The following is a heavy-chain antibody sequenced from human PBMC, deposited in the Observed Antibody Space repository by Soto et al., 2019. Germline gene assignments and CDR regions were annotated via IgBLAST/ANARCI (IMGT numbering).Heavy chain of an antibody. V-gene: IGHV1-46*01. CDR2: INPSGGST. CDR1: GYTFTSYY. Sequence: QVQLVQSGAEVKKPGASVKVSCKASGYTFTSYYMHWVRQAPGQGLEWMGIINPSGGSTSYSQKFQGRVTMTSDTARGTVYLELSSLRSEDTAVYYCARLGYCTSTTCFDYWGQGTLVTVSS. J-gene: IGHJ4*02. CDR3: ARLGYCTSTTCFDY. D-gene: IGHD2-2*01.